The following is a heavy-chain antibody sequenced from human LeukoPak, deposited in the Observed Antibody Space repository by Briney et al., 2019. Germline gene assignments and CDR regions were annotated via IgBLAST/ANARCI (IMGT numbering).Heavy chain of an antibody. J-gene: IGHJ6*04. CDR2: ISSNGGST. V-gene: IGHV3-64D*06. Sequence: GGSLRLSCSASGFTFSSYAMHWVRQAPGKGLEYVSAISSNGGSTYYADSVKGRFTISRDNSENTLYLQMSSLRAEDTAVYYCVLSWSSTSPDSDHYYGMDVWGKGTTVIVSS. D-gene: IGHD2-2*01. CDR3: VLSWSSTSPDSDHYYGMDV. CDR1: GFTFSSYA.